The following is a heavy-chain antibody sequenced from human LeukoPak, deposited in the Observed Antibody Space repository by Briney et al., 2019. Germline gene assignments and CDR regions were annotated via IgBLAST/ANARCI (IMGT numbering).Heavy chain of an antibody. V-gene: IGHV1-46*01. Sequence: ASVKVSCKASGYTFTSYNMHWVRQAPGQGLEWMGIINPSGGSTSYAPKFQGRVTMTRDTSTSTVYIDLSSLRSEDTAVYYCARDSHDTSGYPGYWGQGTLVTVSS. CDR2: INPSGGST. D-gene: IGHD3-22*01. CDR3: ARDSHDTSGYPGY. J-gene: IGHJ4*02. CDR1: GYTFTSYN.